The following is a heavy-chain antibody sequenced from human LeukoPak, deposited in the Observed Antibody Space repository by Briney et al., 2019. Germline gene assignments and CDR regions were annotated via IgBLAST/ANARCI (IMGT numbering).Heavy chain of an antibody. Sequence: SETLSLTCTVSGGSISSYYWSWIRQHPGKGLEWIGYIYYSGSTCYNPSLKSRVTISVDTSKNQFSLKLSSVTAADTAVYYCARRTDTGYDFDYWGQGTLVTVSS. CDR2: IYYSGST. CDR1: GGSISSYY. D-gene: IGHD5-12*01. J-gene: IGHJ4*02. V-gene: IGHV4-59*08. CDR3: ARRTDTGYDFDY.